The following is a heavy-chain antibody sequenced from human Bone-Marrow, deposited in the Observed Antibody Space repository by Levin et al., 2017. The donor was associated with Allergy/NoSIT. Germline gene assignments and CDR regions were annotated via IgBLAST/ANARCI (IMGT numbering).Heavy chain of an antibody. CDR1: GFSLSTSGMC. V-gene: IGHV2-70*11. D-gene: IGHD6-19*01. J-gene: IGHJ4*02. Sequence: ESGPTLVKPTQTLTLTCTFSGFSLSTSGMCVSWIRQPPGKALEWLARIDWDDDKNYSTSLKTRLTIAKDTSKNQVVRTMTNMDPVDTATYYCAWMRSSGWYPDYWGQGTLVTVSS. CDR2: IDWDDDK. CDR3: AWMRSSGWYPDY.